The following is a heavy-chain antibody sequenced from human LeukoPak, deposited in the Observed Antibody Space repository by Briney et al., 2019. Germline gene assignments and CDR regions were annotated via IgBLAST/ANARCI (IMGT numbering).Heavy chain of an antibody. V-gene: IGHV3-48*01. Sequence: PGESLRLSCAASGFTFSTYSMNWVRQAPGKGRKGFSYIGSGSGTIYYADSVKGRFTVSRDNAKNSLYLQMNSLRAEDTAVYYCARHYCTGSRCSSGAFDYWGQGTLVTVSS. J-gene: IGHJ4*02. CDR2: IGSGSGTI. CDR1: GFTFSTYS. D-gene: IGHD2-8*02. CDR3: ARHYCTGSRCSSGAFDY.